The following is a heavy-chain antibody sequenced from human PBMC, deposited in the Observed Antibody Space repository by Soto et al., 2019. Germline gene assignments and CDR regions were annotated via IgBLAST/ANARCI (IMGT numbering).Heavy chain of an antibody. CDR2: ISGSGGST. V-gene: IGHV3-23*01. Sequence: PGGSLRLSCAASGFTFSSYAMSWVRQAPGKGLEWVSAISGSGGSTYYADSVKGRFTISRDNSKNTLYLQMNSLRAEDTAVYYCARSPGIAAAGLPYYYYYGMDVWGQGTTVTVSS. J-gene: IGHJ6*02. D-gene: IGHD6-13*01. CDR3: ARSPGIAAAGLPYYYYYGMDV. CDR1: GFTFSSYA.